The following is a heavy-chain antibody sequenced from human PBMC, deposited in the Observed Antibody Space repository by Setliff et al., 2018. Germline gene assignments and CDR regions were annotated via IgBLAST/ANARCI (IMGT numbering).Heavy chain of an antibody. CDR1: GGSISSYY. CDR2: IYTSGST. J-gene: IGHJ6*03. CDR3: ARVSTVTTWPYYYYMDV. V-gene: IGHV4-4*07. Sequence: PSETLSLTCTVSGGSISSYYWSWIRQPAGKGPEWIGRIYTSGSTNYNPSLKSRVTMSVDTSKNQFSLKLSSVTAADTAVYYCARVSTVTTWPYYYYMDVWGKGTTVTVSS. D-gene: IGHD4-4*01.